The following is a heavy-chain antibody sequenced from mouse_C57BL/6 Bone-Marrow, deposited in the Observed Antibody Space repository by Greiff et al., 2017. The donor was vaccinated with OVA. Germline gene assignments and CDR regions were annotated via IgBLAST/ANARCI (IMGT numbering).Heavy chain of an antibody. Sequence: EVKLVESGAELVRPGASVKLSCTASGFNIKDDYMHWVKQRPEQGLEWIGWIDPENGDTEYASKFKGKATITADTSSNTAYLQLSSLTSEDTAVYYCTPLYYGSSYWYFDVWGTGTTVTVSS. CDR1: GFNIKDDY. J-gene: IGHJ1*03. CDR2: IDPENGDT. V-gene: IGHV14-4*01. D-gene: IGHD1-1*01. CDR3: TPLYYGSSYWYFDV.